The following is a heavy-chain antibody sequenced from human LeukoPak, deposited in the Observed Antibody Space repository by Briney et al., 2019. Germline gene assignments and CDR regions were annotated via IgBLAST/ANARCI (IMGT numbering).Heavy chain of an antibody. CDR3: ARGGGIYSLWDY. CDR1: GFTFSSYW. V-gene: IGHV3-74*03. J-gene: IGHJ4*02. CDR2: IYSDGSSY. Sequence: PGGSLRLSCAASGFTFSSYWMHWVRQAPGKGLVWVSRIYSDGSSYTADSVKGRFTISRDNAKDTLYLQMNSLRVEDTAVYYCARGGGIYSLWDYWGQGTLVTVSS. D-gene: IGHD1-26*01.